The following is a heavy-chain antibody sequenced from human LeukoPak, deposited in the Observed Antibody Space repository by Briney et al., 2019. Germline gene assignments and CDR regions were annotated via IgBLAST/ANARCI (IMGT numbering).Heavy chain of an antibody. Sequence: GGSLRLSCAASEFIFSINYMTWVRQAPGKGLEWVSLIYSRGDTKYADSVKGRFTISRDNSKNSMYLQMNSLRAEDTAVYYCARDGATFSGYDWYYYMDVWGKGTTVTVSS. CDR1: EFIFSINY. V-gene: IGHV3-66*01. J-gene: IGHJ6*03. CDR3: ARDGATFSGYDWYYYMDV. CDR2: IYSRGDT. D-gene: IGHD5-12*01.